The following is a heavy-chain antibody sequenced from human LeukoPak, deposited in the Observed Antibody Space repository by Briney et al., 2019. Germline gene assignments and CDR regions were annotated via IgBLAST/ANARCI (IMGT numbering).Heavy chain of an antibody. J-gene: IGHJ4*02. CDR2: ISGSSSYM. Sequence: KPGGSLRLSCAASGFTFSNYSMNWVRQAPGKGLEWVSTISGSSSYMYYADSMKGRFTISRDNAKNSLYLQMNSLRAEDTAVYYCARGPPREGATTGLDYWGQGTLVTVSS. V-gene: IGHV3-21*01. CDR1: GFTFSNYS. D-gene: IGHD1-26*01. CDR3: ARGPPREGATTGLDY.